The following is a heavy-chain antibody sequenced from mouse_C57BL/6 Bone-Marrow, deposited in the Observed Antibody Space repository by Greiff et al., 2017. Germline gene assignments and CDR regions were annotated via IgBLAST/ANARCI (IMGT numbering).Heavy chain of an antibody. CDR1: GYTFTSYW. J-gene: IGHJ4*01. CDR3: AILWLLRGYAMDY. V-gene: IGHV1-50*01. CDR2: IDPSDSYT. Sequence: QVQLQQPGAELVKPGASVKLSCKASGYTFTSYWMQWVKQRPGQGLEWIGEIDPSDSYTNYNQKLKGKATLTVDTSSSTAYMQLSSLPSEDSAVYYCAILWLLRGYAMDYWGQGTSVTVSS. D-gene: IGHD2-3*01.